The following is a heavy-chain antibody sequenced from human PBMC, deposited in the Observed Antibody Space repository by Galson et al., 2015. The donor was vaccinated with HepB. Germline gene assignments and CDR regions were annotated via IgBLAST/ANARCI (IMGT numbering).Heavy chain of an antibody. CDR3: ARGRGYQLPYYYFDY. J-gene: IGHJ4*02. D-gene: IGHD2-2*01. CDR2: INPNSGGT. V-gene: IGHV1-2*02. Sequence: SVTVSCKASGYTFTGYYMHWVRQAPGQGLEWMGWINPNSGGTNYAQKFQGRVTMTRDTSISTAYMELSRLRSDDTAVYYCARGRGYQLPYYYFDYWGQGTLVTVSS. CDR1: GYTFTGYY.